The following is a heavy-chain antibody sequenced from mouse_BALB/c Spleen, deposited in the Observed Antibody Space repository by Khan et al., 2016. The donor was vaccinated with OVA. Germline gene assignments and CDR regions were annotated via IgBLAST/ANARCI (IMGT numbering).Heavy chain of an antibody. CDR1: GFTFSSYG. CDR2: ISGDSNTI. Sequence: EVELVESGGGLVQPGGSRKLSCAASGFTFSSYGMHWVRQAPERGLEWVAYISGDSNTIYYADTVKSRFTISRDNPRNTLFLQMTSLMSEDTAMYYCATSYFYGYYFDYWGPGTTLTVSS. CDR3: ATSYFYGYYFDY. V-gene: IGHV5-17*02. J-gene: IGHJ2*01. D-gene: IGHD1-1*01.